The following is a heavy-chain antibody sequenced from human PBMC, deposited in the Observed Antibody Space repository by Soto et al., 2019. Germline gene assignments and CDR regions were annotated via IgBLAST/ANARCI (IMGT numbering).Heavy chain of an antibody. CDR3: ARGLASSGAFDI. D-gene: IGHD3-3*02. J-gene: IGHJ3*02. CDR2: IYYSGST. CDR1: GGSISSGDYY. V-gene: IGHV4-30-4*01. Sequence: QVQLQESGPGLVKPSQTLSLTCTVSGGSISSGDYYWSWIRQPPGKGLEWIGYIYYSGSTYYNPSLKSRVTISVDTSKNQFPLKLSSVTATDTAVYYCARGLASSGAFDIWGQGTMVTVSS.